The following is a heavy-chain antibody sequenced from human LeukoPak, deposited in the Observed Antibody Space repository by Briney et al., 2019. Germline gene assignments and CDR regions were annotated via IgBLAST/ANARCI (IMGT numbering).Heavy chain of an antibody. Sequence: GGSLRLSCAASGFTFSTYWMIWVRQAPGKGPESVATIKQDGSDKYYVDSVKGRFAISRDNAKNSLFLQMNSLRVEDTAVYYCARGRGDYWGQGTLVTVSS. J-gene: IGHJ4*02. D-gene: IGHD1-26*01. CDR1: GFTFSTYW. CDR3: ARGRGDY. V-gene: IGHV3-7*01. CDR2: IKQDGSDK.